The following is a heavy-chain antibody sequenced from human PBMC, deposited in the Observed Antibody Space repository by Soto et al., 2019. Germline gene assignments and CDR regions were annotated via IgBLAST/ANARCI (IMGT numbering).Heavy chain of an antibody. CDR2: IGVSSGSF. Sequence: SRRASCVLTGFTSDGFGIPWVRQAPGKVLGWLSRIGVSSGSFGYADSVKGRFTISRDNAKNSLYLQMNSLRADDTALYYCAKGLVKRERITMIAVVTPFAYWGQGAQVTVS. CDR1: GFTSDGFG. V-gene: IGHV3-9*02. CDR3: AKGLVKRERITMIAVVTPFAY. J-gene: IGHJ4*02. D-gene: IGHD3-22*01.